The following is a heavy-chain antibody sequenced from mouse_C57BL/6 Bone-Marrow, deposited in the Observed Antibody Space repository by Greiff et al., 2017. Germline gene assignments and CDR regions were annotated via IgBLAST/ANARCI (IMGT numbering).Heavy chain of an antibody. CDR2: IYPRSGNT. J-gene: IGHJ4*01. V-gene: IGHV1-81*01. CDR1: GYTFTSYG. Sequence: QVQLQQSGAELARPGASVKLSCQASGYTFTSYGISWVKQRTGQGLEWIGEIYPRSGNTYYNEKFKGKDTLTADKSSSTAYMELRSLTSEDSAVYFCSNYGSSYEYYAMDYWGQGTSVTVSS. CDR3: SNYGSSYEYYAMDY. D-gene: IGHD1-1*01.